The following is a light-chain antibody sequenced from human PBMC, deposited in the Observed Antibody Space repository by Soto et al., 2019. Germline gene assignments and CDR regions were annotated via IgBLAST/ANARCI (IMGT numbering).Light chain of an antibody. CDR1: QGISSY. CDR3: QHYNSYSEA. J-gene: IGKJ1*01. CDR2: GAS. V-gene: IGKV1-9*01. Sequence: DIQMTQSPSTLSASVGDRVTITCRASQGISSYLAWYQQKPGKAPKLLIYGASTLQSGVPSTFSGSGFGTEFTLTISSLQPDDFATYYCQHYNSYSEAFGQGTKVDIK.